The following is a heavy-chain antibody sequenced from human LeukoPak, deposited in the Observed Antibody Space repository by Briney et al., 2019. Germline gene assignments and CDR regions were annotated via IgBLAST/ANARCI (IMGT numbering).Heavy chain of an antibody. CDR3: AKPVTEFEGVPFDY. J-gene: IGHJ4*02. V-gene: IGHV3-43*02. CDR2: ISGDGGST. Sequence: PGGSLRLSCAASGFTFDDYAMHWVRQAPGKGLEWVSLISGDGGSTYYADSVKGRFTISRDNSKNSLYLQMNSLRTEDTALYYCAKPVTEFEGVPFDYRGQGTLVTVSS. D-gene: IGHD3-10*01. CDR1: GFTFDDYA.